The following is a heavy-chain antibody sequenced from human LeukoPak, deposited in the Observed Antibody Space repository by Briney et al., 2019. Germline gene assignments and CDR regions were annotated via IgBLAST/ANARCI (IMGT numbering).Heavy chain of an antibody. CDR1: GYTFTNYW. CDR2: ISAYNGNT. Sequence: GESLKISCKSSGYTFTNYWISWVRQAPGQGLEWMGWISAYNGNTNYAQKLQGRVSMTTDTSTSTAYMELRSLRSDDTAVYYCARDKMREIDYWGQGTLVTVSS. CDR3: ARDKMREIDY. V-gene: IGHV1-18*04. J-gene: IGHJ4*02.